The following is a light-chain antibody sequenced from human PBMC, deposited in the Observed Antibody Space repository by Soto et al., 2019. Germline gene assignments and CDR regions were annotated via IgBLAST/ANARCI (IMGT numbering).Light chain of an antibody. CDR3: SSYTSSSTLP. CDR1: SSDVGGYNY. Sequence: QSALTQPASVSGSPGQSITISCTGTSSDVGGYNYVSWYQQHPGKAPKLMIYDVSNRPSGVSNRFSGSKPGNTASLTISGLQAEDEADYYCSSYTSSSTLPFGTGTKVT. J-gene: IGLJ1*01. V-gene: IGLV2-14*01. CDR2: DVS.